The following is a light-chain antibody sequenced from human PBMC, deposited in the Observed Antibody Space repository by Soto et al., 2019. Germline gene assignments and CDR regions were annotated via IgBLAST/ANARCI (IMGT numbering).Light chain of an antibody. CDR1: QSVSNF. CDR2: DAS. Sequence: EIVLTQSPATLSLSPGERATLSCRASQSVSNFLAWYQQKPGQAPRLLIYDASNRGTGIPARFSGSGSGTDFTLTISSREPEDFAIYYCQQRTNWPLTTFGHGTRLEIK. CDR3: QQRTNWPLTT. V-gene: IGKV3-11*01. J-gene: IGKJ5*01.